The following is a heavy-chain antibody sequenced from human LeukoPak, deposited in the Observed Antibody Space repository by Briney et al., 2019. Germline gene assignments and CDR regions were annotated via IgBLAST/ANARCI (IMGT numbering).Heavy chain of an antibody. CDR1: GGSISSYY. V-gene: IGHV4-59*12. Sequence: SETLSLTCTVSGGSISSYYWSWIRQPPGKGLEWIGYIYYSGSTNYNPSLKSRVTISVDTSKNQFSLKLSSVTAADTAVYYCARSGRKTSGYDSKCWFDPWGQGTLVTVSS. CDR2: IYYSGST. D-gene: IGHD5-12*01. J-gene: IGHJ5*02. CDR3: ARSGRKTSGYDSKCWFDP.